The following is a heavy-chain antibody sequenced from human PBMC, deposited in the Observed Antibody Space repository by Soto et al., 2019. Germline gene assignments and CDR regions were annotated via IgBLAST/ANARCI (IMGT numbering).Heavy chain of an antibody. Sequence: EVQLVESGGGLVKPGGSLRLSCAASGFTFSSYSMNWVRQAPGKGLEWVSSISSSSSYIYYADSVKGRFTISRDNAKNSLYLQMNSLRAEDTAVYYCARDKRAGAGGGAFDIWGQGTMVTVSS. D-gene: IGHD6-13*01. CDR1: GFTFSSYS. CDR2: ISSSSSYI. CDR3: ARDKRAGAGGGAFDI. V-gene: IGHV3-21*01. J-gene: IGHJ3*02.